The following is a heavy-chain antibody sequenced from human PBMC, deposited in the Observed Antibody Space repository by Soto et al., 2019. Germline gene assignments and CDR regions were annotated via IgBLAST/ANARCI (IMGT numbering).Heavy chain of an antibody. CDR3: ARGNPFNYAGFDV. V-gene: IGHV1-8*01. CDR1: GYTFSDFD. CDR2: MNAKSGDT. D-gene: IGHD3-16*01. J-gene: IGHJ6*02. Sequence: TSVKVSCKASGYTFSDFDINWLRQASGQGPEWMGWMNAKSGDTFFAQRFQGKFNMTWDTSLSTAYMEVGSLTSDDTAMYYCARGNPFNYAGFDVWGQGTTVTVSS.